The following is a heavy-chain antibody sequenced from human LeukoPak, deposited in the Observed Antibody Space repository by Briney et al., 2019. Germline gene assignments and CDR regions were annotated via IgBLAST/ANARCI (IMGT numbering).Heavy chain of an antibody. CDR3: ARDITTGTTRFDP. CDR2: IHGGTGNT. D-gene: IGHD1-1*01. Sequence: GASVKVSCKASGYTFTSYGISWVRQAPEQRLEWMGWIHGGTGNTKYSQKFQGRVTITRDTSANTVYMELSRLRPEDTAVYYCARDITTGTTRFDPWGQGTLVTVSS. V-gene: IGHV1-3*01. CDR1: GYTFTSYG. J-gene: IGHJ5*02.